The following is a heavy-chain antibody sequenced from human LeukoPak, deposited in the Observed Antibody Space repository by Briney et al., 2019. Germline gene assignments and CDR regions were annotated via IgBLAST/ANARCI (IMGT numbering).Heavy chain of an antibody. CDR3: SSDGGKNFDY. V-gene: IGHV3-23*01. CDR2: ISGSGAST. Sequence: GGSLRLSCAASGFTFNNYAMSWVRQAPRKGLEWVSSISGSGASTYYTDSVKGRITISRDNSKNTLYLQMNSLRAEDTAVYYCSSDGGKNFDYWGQGTLVTVSS. D-gene: IGHD4-23*01. J-gene: IGHJ4*02. CDR1: GFTFNNYA.